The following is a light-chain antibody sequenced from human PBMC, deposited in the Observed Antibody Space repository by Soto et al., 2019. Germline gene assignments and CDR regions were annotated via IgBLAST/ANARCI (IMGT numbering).Light chain of an antibody. Sequence: QAVVTQSPSASASLGASVKLTSTLSSGHSSYAIAWHQQQPEKGPRYLMKLNSDGSHSKGDGIPDRFSGSSSGAERYLTISSLQSEDEADYSCQTWSTGIVVFGGGTKLTVL. CDR2: LNSDGSH. CDR1: SGHSSYA. J-gene: IGLJ2*01. V-gene: IGLV4-69*01. CDR3: QTWSTGIVV.